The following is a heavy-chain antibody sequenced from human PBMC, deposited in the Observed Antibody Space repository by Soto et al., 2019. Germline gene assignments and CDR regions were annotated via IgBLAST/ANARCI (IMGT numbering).Heavy chain of an antibody. Sequence: EASVKVSCKTSGFTFSRSAVQWVRQARGQRLEWMGWIVVGSGDTQYAQKFRERVTITRDMSTSTAHMEVSSLASEDTAVYYCAAELYSGGSCCSFDIWGQGTMVTVSS. CDR1: GFTFSRSA. J-gene: IGHJ3*02. CDR2: IVVGSGDT. V-gene: IGHV1-58*01. D-gene: IGHD2-15*01. CDR3: AAELYSGGSCCSFDI.